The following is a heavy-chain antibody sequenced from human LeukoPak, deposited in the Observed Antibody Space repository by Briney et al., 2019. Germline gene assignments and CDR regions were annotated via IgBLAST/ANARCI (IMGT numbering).Heavy chain of an antibody. CDR2: ISGGGDST. Sequence: PGGSLRLSCAASGFTFSSYAMTWVRQAPGKGLEWVSPISGGGDSTYYADSVKGRFTISRDNSKNTLYLQMNSLRAEDTAVYYCARTSAGRYYDFWSGYFDYWGQGTLVTVSS. D-gene: IGHD3-3*01. CDR1: GFTFSSYA. CDR3: ARTSAGRYYDFWSGYFDY. J-gene: IGHJ4*02. V-gene: IGHV3-23*01.